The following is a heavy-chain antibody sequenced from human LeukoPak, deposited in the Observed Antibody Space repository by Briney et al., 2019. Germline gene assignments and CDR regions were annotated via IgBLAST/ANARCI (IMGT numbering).Heavy chain of an antibody. J-gene: IGHJ4*02. CDR1: GFTFSSYA. CDR3: ARGSDRRFDY. V-gene: IGHV3-30-3*01. Sequence: AGGSLRLSCAASGFTFSSYAMHWVRQAPGKGLEWVAVISYDGSNKYYADSVKGRFTISRDNSKNTLYLQMNSLRDEDTAVYYCARGSDRRFDYWGQGTLVTVSS. CDR2: ISYDGSNK.